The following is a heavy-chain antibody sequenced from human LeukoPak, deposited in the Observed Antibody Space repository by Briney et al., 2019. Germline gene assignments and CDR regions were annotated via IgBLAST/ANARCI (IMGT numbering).Heavy chain of an antibody. D-gene: IGHD1-26*01. CDR2: ISPSGGST. Sequence: ASVKVSCKAFGYTFTSNYMHWVRQAPGHGPEWMGVISPSGGSTTYAQKFQGRVTLTRDMSTSTDYLELSSLRSEDTAVYYCARGWELGPYMDVWGKGTTVTVSS. CDR1: GYTFTSNY. J-gene: IGHJ6*03. V-gene: IGHV1-46*01. CDR3: ARGWELGPYMDV.